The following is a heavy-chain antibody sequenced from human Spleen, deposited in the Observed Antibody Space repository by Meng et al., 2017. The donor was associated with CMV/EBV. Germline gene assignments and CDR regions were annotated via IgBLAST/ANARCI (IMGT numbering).Heavy chain of an antibody. D-gene: IGHD2-2*01. CDR2: ISGSGGST. V-gene: IGHV3-23*01. CDR3: AKELVVPSAIFDY. Sequence: ASGVNCSSYAMSWVRQAPGKGLEWVSAISGSGGSTYYADSVKGRFTISRDNSKNTVYLQMNSLRAEDTAVYYCAKELVVPSAIFDYWGQGTLVTVSS. CDR1: GVNCSSYA. J-gene: IGHJ4*02.